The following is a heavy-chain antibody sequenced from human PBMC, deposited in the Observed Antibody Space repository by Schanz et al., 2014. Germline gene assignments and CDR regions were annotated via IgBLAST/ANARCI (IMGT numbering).Heavy chain of an antibody. J-gene: IGHJ3*01. CDR3: ARDEGRDGYNLAFDV. CDR2: IYINSGST. V-gene: IGHV3-23*04. D-gene: IGHD5-12*01. CDR1: GFTFSNCD. Sequence: DLEESGGGLVQPGGSQRLSCAVSGFTFSNCDMTWVRQAPGKGLEWVSSIYINSGSTNYADSVKGRFIISRDSSKNTLFLQMNSLRAEDTAVYFCARDEGRDGYNLAFDVWGQGTLVTVSS.